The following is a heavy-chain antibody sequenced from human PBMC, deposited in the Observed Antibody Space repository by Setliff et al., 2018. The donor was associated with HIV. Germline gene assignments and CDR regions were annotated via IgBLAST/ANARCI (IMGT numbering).Heavy chain of an antibody. Sequence: PSETLSLTCAVYNGSFSGNYWTWIRQAPGKGLEWIGEINHRGSTNYNSALTGRVTISVDTSKRQFSLKLTSVTAADTAVYYCSKGLNPSVVVAALFEDSWGQGTLVTVSS. J-gene: IGHJ4*02. V-gene: IGHV4-34*01. CDR2: INHRGST. CDR1: NGSFSGNY. CDR3: SKGLNPSVVVAALFEDS. D-gene: IGHD2-15*01.